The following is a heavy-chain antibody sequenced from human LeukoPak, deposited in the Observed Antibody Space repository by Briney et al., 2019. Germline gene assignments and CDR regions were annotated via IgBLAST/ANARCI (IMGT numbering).Heavy chain of an antibody. CDR3: TRDGI. V-gene: IGHV3-7*05. Sequence: GGSLRLSCAASGFIFSTYVMNWVRQTPGKGLEWVANINKDGTEKNYVDSVRGRFTISRDNAKNSLFLQMNGLRAEDTAVYYCTRDGIWGQGTRVTVSS. CDR2: INKDGTEK. J-gene: IGHJ4*02. CDR1: GFIFSTYV. D-gene: IGHD1-26*01.